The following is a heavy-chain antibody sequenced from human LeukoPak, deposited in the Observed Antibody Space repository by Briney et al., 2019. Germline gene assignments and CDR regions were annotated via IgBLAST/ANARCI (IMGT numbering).Heavy chain of an antibody. CDR3: ARENSNTIFGVVISLDY. J-gene: IGHJ4*02. CDR1: GYTFTSYG. Sequence: ASVKVSCKASGYTFTSYGISWVRQAPGQGLEWMGWINPNSGGTNYAQKFQGRVTMTRDTSISTAYMELSRLRSDDTAVYYCARENSNTIFGVVISLDYWGQGTLVTVSS. V-gene: IGHV1-2*02. D-gene: IGHD3-3*01. CDR2: INPNSGGT.